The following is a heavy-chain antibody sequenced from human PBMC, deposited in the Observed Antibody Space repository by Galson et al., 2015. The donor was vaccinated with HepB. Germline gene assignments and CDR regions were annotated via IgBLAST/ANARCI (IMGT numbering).Heavy chain of an antibody. J-gene: IGHJ5*02. CDR3: ARDLDTTDPWFDP. Sequence: SLRLSCAASGFIFNDYYMSWIRQAPGKGLEWISYIPYGEGAIRYADSVKGRFTVSRDNAYNSLYLQMNSLRADDTAIYYCARDLDTTDPWFDPWGLGTLVTVSS. CDR2: IPYGEGAI. V-gene: IGHV3-11*01. CDR1: GFIFNDYY. D-gene: IGHD4-11*01.